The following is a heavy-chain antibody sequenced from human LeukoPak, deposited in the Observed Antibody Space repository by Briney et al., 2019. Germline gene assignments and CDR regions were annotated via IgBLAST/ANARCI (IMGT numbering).Heavy chain of an antibody. D-gene: IGHD2-8*01. V-gene: IGHV4-39*01. Sequence: SETLSLTCIVSGGSISSTTYYWGWIRQPPGKGLEWIGSIYYSGSTWYNPSLKSRVAVSADTSKNQFSLKLTSVTAADTAVYYCARDRACSNGVCSYFDYWGQGTVVTVSS. J-gene: IGHJ4*02. CDR1: GGSISSTTYY. CDR3: ARDRACSNGVCSYFDY. CDR2: IYYSGST.